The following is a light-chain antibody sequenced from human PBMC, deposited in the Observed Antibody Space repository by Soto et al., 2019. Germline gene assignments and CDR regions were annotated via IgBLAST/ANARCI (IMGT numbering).Light chain of an antibody. V-gene: IGLV2-23*01. CDR2: EGS. CDR3: CSYAGSSTPVV. CDR1: SSDVGSYNL. Sequence: QSALTQPASVSGSPGQSITISCTGTSSDVGSYNLVSWYQQHPGKAPKLMIYEGSNRPSGVSNRFSGSKSGNTVSLTVSGLQAEDEADYYCCSYAGSSTPVVFGGGTKVTVL. J-gene: IGLJ2*01.